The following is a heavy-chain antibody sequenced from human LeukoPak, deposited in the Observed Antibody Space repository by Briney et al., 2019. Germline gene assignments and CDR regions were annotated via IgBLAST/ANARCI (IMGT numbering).Heavy chain of an antibody. CDR2: INPSGGST. J-gene: IGHJ4*02. Sequence: ASVKVSFKAFGYTFSSYYMHWVRQAPGQGPEWMGIINPSGGSTSYAQKFQGRVTMTRDTSTSTVYMELTSLRSEDTAVYYCARDSGLTTVTPKYYFDYWGQGTLVTVSS. V-gene: IGHV1-46*01. CDR1: GYTFSSYY. CDR3: ARDSGLTTVTPKYYFDY. D-gene: IGHD4-17*01.